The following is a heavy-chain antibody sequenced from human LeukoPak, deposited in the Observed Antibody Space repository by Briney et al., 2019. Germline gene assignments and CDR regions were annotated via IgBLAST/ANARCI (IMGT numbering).Heavy chain of an antibody. J-gene: IGHJ4*02. CDR3: AKDSAKKYDDY. V-gene: IGHV3-23*01. CDR2: ISGSDGST. Sequence: GGSLRLSCVVSGFTFSSYAMSWVRQAPGKGLEWVSGISGSDGSTNYADSVKGRFTISRENSKNTLYLQMNSLRAEDTAVYYCAKDSAKKYDDYWGQGTLVTVSS. CDR1: GFTFSSYA. D-gene: IGHD2/OR15-2a*01.